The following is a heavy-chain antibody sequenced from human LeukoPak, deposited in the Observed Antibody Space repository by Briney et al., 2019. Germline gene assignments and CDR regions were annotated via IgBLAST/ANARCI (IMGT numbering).Heavy chain of an antibody. CDR3: MLGSGSYDSSDFDY. CDR2: IKSKTNGGTT. D-gene: IGHD3-22*01. V-gene: IGHV3-15*07. CDR1: GFTFNNVW. J-gene: IGHJ4*02. Sequence: GGSLRLSCAASGFTFNNVWMNWGRQAPGKGLEWVGRIKSKTNGGTTEYAAPVKGRFTILRDDSKNTQYLQMNSLKTEDTAVYYCMLGSGSYDSSDFDYWGQGTLVTVSS.